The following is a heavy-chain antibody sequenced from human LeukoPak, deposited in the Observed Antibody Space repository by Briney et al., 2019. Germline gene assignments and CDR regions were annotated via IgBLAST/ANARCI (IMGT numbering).Heavy chain of an antibody. CDR2: INHSGRT. CDR1: GGPFSGYY. CDR3: ARALYDSWSGSYYFDY. J-gene: IGHJ4*02. Sequence: SETLSLTCAVYGGPFSGYYWSWIRQPPGKGLEWIGEINHSGRTNYNPSLKSRVTISVDTSKNQISLKLSSLTPADAAVYYCARALYDSWSGSYYFDYWGQGTLVTVSS. D-gene: IGHD3-3*01. V-gene: IGHV4-34*01.